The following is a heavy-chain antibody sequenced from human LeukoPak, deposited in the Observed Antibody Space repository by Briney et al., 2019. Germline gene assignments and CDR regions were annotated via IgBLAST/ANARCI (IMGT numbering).Heavy chain of an antibody. D-gene: IGHD5/OR15-5a*01. CDR1: GYTFTSYT. CDR3: ARGLRTGPDDAFDI. J-gene: IGHJ3*02. Sequence: ASVKVSCKTSGYTFTSYTVNWMRQAPGQGLEWMGWISAYNGNTNYAQKLQGRVTMTTDTSTSTAYMELRSLRSDDTAVYYCARGLRTGPDDAFDIWGQGTMVTVSS. CDR2: ISAYNGNT. V-gene: IGHV1-18*01.